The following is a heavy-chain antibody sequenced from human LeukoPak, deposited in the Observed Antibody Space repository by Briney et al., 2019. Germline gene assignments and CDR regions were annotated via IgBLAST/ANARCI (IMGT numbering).Heavy chain of an antibody. D-gene: IGHD6-19*01. Sequence: ASVKVSCKASGYTFTSYGISWVRQAPGQGLEWMGWISAYNGNTNYAQKLQGRVTMTTDTPTSTAYMELRSLRSDDTAVYYCARGKYSSGWYPEQYYFDYWGQGTLVTVSS. CDR1: GYTFTSYG. J-gene: IGHJ4*02. V-gene: IGHV1-18*01. CDR3: ARGKYSSGWYPEQYYFDY. CDR2: ISAYNGNT.